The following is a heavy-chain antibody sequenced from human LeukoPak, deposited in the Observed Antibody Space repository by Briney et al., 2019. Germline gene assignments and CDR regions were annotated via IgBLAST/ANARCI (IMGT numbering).Heavy chain of an antibody. Sequence: GGSLRLSCAASGFTFSRYSINWVRQAPKGLEWLSYISSSSSTTYHADSVKGRFTISRDTAKNSVYLQMNSLRAEDTAVYYCARHDYHSNSDAFDVWGQGTMVTVSS. J-gene: IGHJ3*01. CDR2: ISSSSSTT. CDR1: GFTFSRYS. D-gene: IGHD4-23*01. V-gene: IGHV3-48*01. CDR3: ARHDYHSNSDAFDV.